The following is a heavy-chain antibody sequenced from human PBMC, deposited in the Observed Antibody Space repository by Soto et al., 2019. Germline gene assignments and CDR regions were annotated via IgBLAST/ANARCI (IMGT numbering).Heavy chain of an antibody. CDR1: GFTVSSNY. Sequence: EVQLVESGGGLVQPGGSLRLSCAASGFTVSSNYMSWVRQAPGKGLEWVSVIYSGGSTYYADSVKGRFTISRDNSKNTMYLQMNSVRAEDTSVYYCARGTRVAFDIWGQGTMVTVSS. CDR2: IYSGGST. D-gene: IGHD2-2*01. J-gene: IGHJ3*02. CDR3: ARGTRVAFDI. V-gene: IGHV3-66*01.